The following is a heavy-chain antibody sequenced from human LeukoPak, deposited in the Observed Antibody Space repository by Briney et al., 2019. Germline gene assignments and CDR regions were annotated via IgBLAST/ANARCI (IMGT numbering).Heavy chain of an antibody. J-gene: IGHJ3*02. Sequence: SSVKVSCKASGYTFTSYYMHWVRQAPGQGLEGMGIINPSGGSTSYAQKFQGRVTMTRDMSTSTVYMELSSLRSEDTAVYYCARGRVYDAFDIWGQGTMVTVSS. CDR3: ARGRVYDAFDI. D-gene: IGHD5/OR15-5a*01. CDR1: GYTFTSYY. V-gene: IGHV1-46*01. CDR2: INPSGGST.